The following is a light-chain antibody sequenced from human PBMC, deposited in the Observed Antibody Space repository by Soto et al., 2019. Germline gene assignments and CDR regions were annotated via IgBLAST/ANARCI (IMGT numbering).Light chain of an antibody. V-gene: IGKV3-15*01. CDR1: QSVSSN. CDR3: QQDNNWPPLFT. J-gene: IGKJ3*01. CDR2: GAS. Sequence: EIVMTQSPATLSVSPGERATLSCRASQSVSSNLAWYQQKPGQAPRLLIYGASTRATGIPARFSGSGSGTEFNLNISRPQSEDFAVYYRQQDNNWPPLFTFGPGTKVDIK.